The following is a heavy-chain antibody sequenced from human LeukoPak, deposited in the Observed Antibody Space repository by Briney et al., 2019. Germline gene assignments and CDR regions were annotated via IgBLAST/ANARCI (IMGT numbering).Heavy chain of an antibody. Sequence: GGSLRLSCAASGFTFSDYYMSWIRQAPGKGLEWVSYIRSSGSTIYYADSVKGRFTISRDNAKNSLYLQMNSLRAEDTAVYYCARTSTGTTANDAFDIWGQGTMVTVSS. CDR1: GFTFSDYY. CDR2: IRSSGSTI. CDR3: ARTSTGTTANDAFDI. D-gene: IGHD1-7*01. J-gene: IGHJ3*02. V-gene: IGHV3-11*04.